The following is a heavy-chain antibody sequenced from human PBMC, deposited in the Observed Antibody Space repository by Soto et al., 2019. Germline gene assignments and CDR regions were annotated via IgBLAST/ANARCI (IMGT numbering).Heavy chain of an antibody. D-gene: IGHD3-9*01. J-gene: IGHJ4*02. CDR2: ISGSGGST. V-gene: IGHV3-23*01. Sequence: GGSLRLSCAASGFTFSSYAMSWVRQAPGKGLEWVSAISGSGGSTYYADSVKGRFTISRDNSKNTLYLQMNSLRAEDTAVYYCAKDVLSELRGPILTGWGQGTLVTAPQ. CDR3: AKDVLSELRGPILTG. CDR1: GFTFSSYA.